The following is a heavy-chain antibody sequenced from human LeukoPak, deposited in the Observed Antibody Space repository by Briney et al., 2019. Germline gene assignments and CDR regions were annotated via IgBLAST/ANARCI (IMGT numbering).Heavy chain of an antibody. CDR2: INHSGST. V-gene: IGHV4-34*01. J-gene: IGHJ4*02. CDR1: GGSFSGYY. CDR3: ARVEARRLSPFDY. Sequence: SETLSLTCAVYGGSFSGYYWSWIRQPPGKGLEWIGEINHSGSTNYNPSLKSRVTISVDTSKNQFSLKLSSVTAADTAVYYCARVEARRLSPFDYWGQGTWSPSPQ. D-gene: IGHD4-17*01.